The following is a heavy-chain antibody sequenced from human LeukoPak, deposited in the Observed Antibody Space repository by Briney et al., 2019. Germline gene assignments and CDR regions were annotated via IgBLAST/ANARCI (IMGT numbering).Heavy chain of an antibody. CDR1: GGSISSGGYY. CDR2: IYYSGST. V-gene: IGHV4-31*03. D-gene: IGHD6-13*01. CDR3: ARARLFIAAYSPQYYFDY. Sequence: SETLSLTCTVSGGSISSGGYYWSWIRQHPGKGLEWIGYIYYSGSTYYNPSLKSRVTISVDTSKNQFSLKLSSVTAADTAVYYCARARLFIAAYSPQYYFDYWGQGTLVTVSS. J-gene: IGHJ4*02.